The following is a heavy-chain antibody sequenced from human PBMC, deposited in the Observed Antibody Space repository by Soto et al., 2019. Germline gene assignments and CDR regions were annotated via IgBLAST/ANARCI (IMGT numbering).Heavy chain of an antibody. J-gene: IGHJ4*02. CDR2: IYYSGST. V-gene: IGHV4-30-4*01. Sequence: PSETLSLTCTVSGGSISSGDYYWSWIRHPPGKGLEWIGYIYYSGSTYYNPSLKSRVTISVDTSKNQFSLKLSSVTAADTAVYYCAREVGYYDSSGYPSGYWGQGTLVTVSS. D-gene: IGHD3-22*01. CDR3: AREVGYYDSSGYPSGY. CDR1: GGSISSGDYY.